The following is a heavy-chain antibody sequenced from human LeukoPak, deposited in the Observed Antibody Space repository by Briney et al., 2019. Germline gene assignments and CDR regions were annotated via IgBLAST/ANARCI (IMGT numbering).Heavy chain of an antibody. CDR1: GFTFSNAW. Sequence: KPGGSLRLSCAASGFTFSNAWMSWVRQAPGKGLEWVGRIKSKPDGGTTDYAAPVKGRFTISRDDSKNTLYLQMNSLKTEDTAVYYCTSSLRYFDWLLSELFDYWGQGTLVTVSS. CDR3: TSSLRYFDWLLSELFDY. J-gene: IGHJ4*02. D-gene: IGHD3-9*01. V-gene: IGHV3-15*01. CDR2: IKSKPDGGTT.